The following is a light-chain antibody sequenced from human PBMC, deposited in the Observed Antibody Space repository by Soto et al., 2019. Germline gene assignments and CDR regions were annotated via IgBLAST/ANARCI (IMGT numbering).Light chain of an antibody. CDR2: DVS. CDR1: SSDVGGYNY. CDR3: SSYTSTKSWV. V-gene: IGLV2-14*01. Sequence: QSALTQSASVSGSPGQSITISCTGTSSDVGGYNYVSWYQQHPGKAPKLIIYDVSNRPSGVSTRFSGSKSGITASLTISGLQAEDEADYSCSSYTSTKSWVFGGGTKLTVL. J-gene: IGLJ3*02.